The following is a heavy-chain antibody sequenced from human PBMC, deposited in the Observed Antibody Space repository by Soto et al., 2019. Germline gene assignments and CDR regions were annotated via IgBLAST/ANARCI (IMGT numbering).Heavy chain of an antibody. CDR3: TTDDPINRS. CDR2: IKSKTNGGTT. Sequence: PGGPLRLPCGASGFTFSNAWMSWVRQAPGTGLEWAGRIKSKTNGGTTDYAAPVKARFPISRDDSKNTLHLQLNSLRTADTAVYYCTTDDPINRSWGQGTLVTVSS. CDR1: GFTFSNAW. V-gene: IGHV3-15*01. J-gene: IGHJ5*02.